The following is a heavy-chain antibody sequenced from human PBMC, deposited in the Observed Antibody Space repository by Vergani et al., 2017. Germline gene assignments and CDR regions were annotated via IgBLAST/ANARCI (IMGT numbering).Heavy chain of an antibody. CDR2: ISSSSSTI. J-gene: IGHJ4*02. D-gene: IGHD3-10*01. V-gene: IGHV3-48*01. Sequence: EAQLLESGGGLVQPGGSLRLSCEASGFTFSSYSMNWVRQAPGKGLEWVSYISSSSSTIYYADSVKGRFTISRDNAKNSLYLQMNSLRAEDTAVYYCARDLRIWFGELGGDYWGQGTLVTVSS. CDR1: GFTFSSYS. CDR3: ARDLRIWFGELGGDY.